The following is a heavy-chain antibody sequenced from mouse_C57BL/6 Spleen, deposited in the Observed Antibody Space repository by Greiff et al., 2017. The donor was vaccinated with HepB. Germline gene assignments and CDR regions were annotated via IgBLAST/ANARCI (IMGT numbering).Heavy chain of an antibody. D-gene: IGHD1-1*01. CDR2: IHPSDSDT. Sequence: QVHVKQPGAELVKPGASVKVSCKASGYTFTSYWMHWVKQRPGQGLEWIGRIHPSDSDTNYNQKFKGKATLTVDKSSSTAYMQLSSLTSEDSAVYYCAPLHYYGSSYWFAYWGQGTLVTVSA. CDR3: APLHYYGSSYWFAY. V-gene: IGHV1-74*01. J-gene: IGHJ3*01. CDR1: GYTFTSYW.